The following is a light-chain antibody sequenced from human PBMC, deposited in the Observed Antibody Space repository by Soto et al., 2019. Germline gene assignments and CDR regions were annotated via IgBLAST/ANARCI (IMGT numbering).Light chain of an antibody. CDR2: EVS. CDR1: SSDVGAYDF. CDR3: SSYTTTDPYV. V-gene: IGLV2-14*01. Sequence: QSALTQPASVSGSPGQSITISCTGTSSDVGAYDFVSWYQQHPGKAPKYLIYEVSNRPSGVSDRFSGSKSGTTASLTISGLRAEDEADYYCSSYTTTDPYVFGTGTKLTVL. J-gene: IGLJ1*01.